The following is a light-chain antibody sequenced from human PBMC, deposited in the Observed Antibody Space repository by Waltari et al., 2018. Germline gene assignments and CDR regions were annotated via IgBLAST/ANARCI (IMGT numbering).Light chain of an antibody. CDR3: QQYGRL. V-gene: IGKV3-20*01. CDR1: ESTSRSS. Sequence: DIVLTQSPGTLSLSPGEGATLSCRASESTSRSSLAWYQQKPGQAPRLVMYGTSNRATDIPDRFSGSGSGTDFTLTISRLEPEDFAVYYCQQYGRLFGGGTKVEI. J-gene: IGKJ4*01. CDR2: GTS.